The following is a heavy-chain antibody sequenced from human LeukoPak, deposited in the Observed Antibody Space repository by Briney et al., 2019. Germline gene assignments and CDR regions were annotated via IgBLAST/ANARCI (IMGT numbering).Heavy chain of an antibody. CDR1: GYSFTTYG. CDR2: ISTYNGNT. D-gene: IGHD4-17*01. V-gene: IGHV1-18*01. Sequence: ASVKVSCKASGYSFTTYGISWVRQAPGQGLEWMGWISTYNGNTNSAQRLQGRVTMTTVTSTSTAYMELRSLRSDDTAVYYCASFTVTPYYFDYWGQGTLVTVSS. CDR3: ASFTVTPYYFDY. J-gene: IGHJ4*02.